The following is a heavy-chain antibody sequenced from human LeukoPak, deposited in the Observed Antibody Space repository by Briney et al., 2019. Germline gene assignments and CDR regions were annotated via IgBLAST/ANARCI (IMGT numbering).Heavy chain of an antibody. Sequence: PGGSLRLSCAASGFTFSSYSMNWVRQAPGKGLEWVSSISSSSSYIYYADSVKGRFTISRDNAKNSLYLQMNSLRAEDTAVYYCARGWGNIRTTGSSFDNWGQGTLVTVSS. J-gene: IGHJ4*02. D-gene: IGHD7-27*01. CDR2: ISSSSSYI. CDR1: GFTFSSYS. V-gene: IGHV3-21*01. CDR3: ARGWGNIRTTGSSFDN.